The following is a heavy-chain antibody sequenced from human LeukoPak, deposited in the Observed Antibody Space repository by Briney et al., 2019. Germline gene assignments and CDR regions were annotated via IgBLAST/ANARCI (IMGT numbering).Heavy chain of an antibody. V-gene: IGHV1-2*02. CDR2: INPNNGAT. D-gene: IGHD1-1*01. Sequence: ASVKVSCKASGYSFSDHYLHWVRQAPGQGLEWMGWINPNNGATKFAQKFQGRVTMTRDTSTSTAYMGLSRLRSDDTAVYYCARVYFPLHRWNDVQIDFWGQGTLVTVSP. CDR1: GYSFSDHY. J-gene: IGHJ4*02. CDR3: ARVYFPLHRWNDVQIDF.